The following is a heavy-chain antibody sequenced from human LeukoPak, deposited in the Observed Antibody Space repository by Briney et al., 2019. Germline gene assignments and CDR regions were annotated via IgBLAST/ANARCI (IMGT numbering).Heavy chain of an antibody. V-gene: IGHV4-30-2*01. D-gene: IGHD3-3*01. CDR3: ARGDFWSGYYFDY. CDR2: IYHSGST. J-gene: IGHJ4*02. Sequence: NPSETLSLTCAVYGGSFSGYSWSWIRQPPGKGLEWIGYIYHSGSTYYNPSLKSRVTISVDRSKNQFSLKLSSVTAADTAVYYCARGDFWSGYYFDYWGQGTLVTVSS. CDR1: GGSFSGYS.